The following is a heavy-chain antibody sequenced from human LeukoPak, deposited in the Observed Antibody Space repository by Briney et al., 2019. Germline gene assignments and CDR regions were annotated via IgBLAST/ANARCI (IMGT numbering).Heavy chain of an antibody. CDR2: TRNKANSYTT. Sequence: GGSLRLSCAAPGFTFSDHYMDWVREAPGKGLGWVGRTRNKANSYTTEYAASVKGRFTISRDDSKNSLYLQMNSLKTEDTAVYYCARGPDYFDYWGQGTLVTVSS. J-gene: IGHJ4*02. CDR3: ARGPDYFDY. V-gene: IGHV3-72*01. CDR1: GFTFSDHY.